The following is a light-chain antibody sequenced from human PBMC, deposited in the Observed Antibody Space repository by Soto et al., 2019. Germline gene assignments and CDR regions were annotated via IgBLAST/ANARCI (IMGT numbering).Light chain of an antibody. CDR3: QQYCDTPL. V-gene: IGKV4-1*01. Sequence: DLLMTQSPDSLSVSLGERATINCKSSQSVLYSSNNKNYLAWYQQKPGQPPRLLIYWASTRESGVPDRFSGSGSGTDFTLTISSLQAEDVAVYYCQQYCDTPLLGGGTKVDIK. J-gene: IGKJ4*01. CDR2: WAS. CDR1: QSVLYSSNNKNY.